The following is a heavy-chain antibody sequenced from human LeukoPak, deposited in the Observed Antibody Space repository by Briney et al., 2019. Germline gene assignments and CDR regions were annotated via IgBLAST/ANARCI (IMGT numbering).Heavy chain of an antibody. CDR2: INHSGST. CDR3: ARVGTYYYGSGSYRYMDV. J-gene: IGHJ6*03. CDR1: GGSFSGYY. Sequence: SETLSLTCAVYGGSFSGYYWSWIRQPPGKGLEWIGEINHSGSTNYNPSLKSRVTISVDTSKNQFSLKLSSVTAADTAVYYCARVGTYYYGSGSYRYMDVWGKGTTVTVSS. D-gene: IGHD3-10*01. V-gene: IGHV4-34*01.